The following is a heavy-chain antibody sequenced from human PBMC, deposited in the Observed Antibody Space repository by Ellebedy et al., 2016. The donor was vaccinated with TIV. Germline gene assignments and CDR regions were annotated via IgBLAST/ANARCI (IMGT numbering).Heavy chain of an antibody. V-gene: IGHV3-48*03. CDR3: ARGRSSSWYEIDY. CDR1: GLTFSGYE. CDR2: ISGSGSTI. D-gene: IGHD6-13*01. Sequence: LSLTCAASGLTFSGYEMNWVRQAPGKGLEWVSYISGSGSTIKYADSVKGRFTISRDNARNSLHLQMNSLRAEDTAVYYCARGRSSSWYEIDYWGQGTLVTVSS. J-gene: IGHJ4*02.